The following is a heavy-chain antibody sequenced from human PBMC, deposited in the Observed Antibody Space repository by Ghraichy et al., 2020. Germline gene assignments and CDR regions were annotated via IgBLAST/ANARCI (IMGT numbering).Heavy chain of an antibody. J-gene: IGHJ6*02. CDR2: ITSSSRFI. V-gene: IGHV3-48*02. D-gene: IGHD4-23*01. Sequence: GGSLRLSCEGSGFTFSSYSMNWVRQSPGKGLEWVSYITSSSRFISYADSVKGRFTISRDNAQNSLYLQMNSLRDEDTAVYYCARGSRVVRFYYYDGMDVWRQGTTITVSS. CDR3: ARGSRVVRFYYYDGMDV. CDR1: GFTFSSYS.